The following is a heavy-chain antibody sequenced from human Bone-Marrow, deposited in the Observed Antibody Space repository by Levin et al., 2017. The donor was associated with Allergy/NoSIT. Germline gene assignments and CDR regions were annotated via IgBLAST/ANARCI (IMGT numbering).Heavy chain of an antibody. D-gene: IGHD2-2*01. CDR1: GFTFDDYA. CDR2: ISWNSGSI. CDR3: AKALGSGAVSIDY. Sequence: GGSLRLSCAASGFTFDDYAMHWVRQAPGKGLEWVSGISWNSGSIGYADSVKGRFTISRDNAKNSLYLQMNSLRAEDTALYYCAKALGSGAVSIDYWGQGTLVTVSS. J-gene: IGHJ4*02. V-gene: IGHV3-9*01.